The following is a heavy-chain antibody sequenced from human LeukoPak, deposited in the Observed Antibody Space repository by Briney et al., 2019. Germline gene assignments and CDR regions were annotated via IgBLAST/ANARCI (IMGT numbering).Heavy chain of an antibody. J-gene: IGHJ4*02. CDR1: GGTFSSYA. CDR2: IIPILGIA. CDR3: ASVSGFRGDYGLDY. Sequence: GSSVKVSCKASGGTFSSYAISWVRQAPGQGLEWMGRIIPILGIANYAQKFQGRVTITADKSTGTAYMELSSLRSEDTAVYYCASVSGFRGDYGLDYWGQGTLVTVSS. V-gene: IGHV1-69*04. D-gene: IGHD4-17*01.